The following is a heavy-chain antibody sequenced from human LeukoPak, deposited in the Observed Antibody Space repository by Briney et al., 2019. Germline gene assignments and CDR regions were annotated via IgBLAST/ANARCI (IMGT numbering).Heavy chain of an antibody. CDR2: ISGSGGST. D-gene: IGHD2-8*02. V-gene: IGHV3-23*01. CDR3: AKDTGGVCFD. CDR1: GFTFDDYG. Sequence: GGSLRLSCAASGFTFDDYGMSWVRQAPGKGLEWVSGISGSGGSTYYADSVKGRFTISRDNSKNTLYLQMNSLRAEDTAVYYCAKDTGGVCFDWGQGTLVTVSS. J-gene: IGHJ4*02.